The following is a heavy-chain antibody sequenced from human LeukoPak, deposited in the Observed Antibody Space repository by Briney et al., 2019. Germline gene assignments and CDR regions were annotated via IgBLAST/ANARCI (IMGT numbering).Heavy chain of an antibody. J-gene: IGHJ6*04. V-gene: IGHV1-18*01. CDR1: GYTLTELS. D-gene: IGHD2-15*01. CDR2: ISAYNGNR. CDR3: ARDCGGGSCYRGYMDV. Sequence: GASVKVSCKVSGYTLTELSMHWVRQAPGKWLEWMGWISAYNGNRIYAQELQGRVTMTTDTSTSTAYMELRSLRSDDTAVYYCARDCGGGSCYRGYMDVWGKGTTVTVSS.